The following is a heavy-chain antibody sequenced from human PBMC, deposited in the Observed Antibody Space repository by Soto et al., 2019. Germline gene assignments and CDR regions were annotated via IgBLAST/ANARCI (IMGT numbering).Heavy chain of an antibody. CDR3: VRGYYFDC. Sequence: QVQLVQSGAEVKKPGASVKVSCKASGYTFTSYYMHWVRQAPGQGLEWMGIINPSGGSTSYAQKFQGGDTMTRDKSSSKVYMELSSLRSDDTAVYYCVRGYYFDCWGQGTLFTVSS. CDR1: GYTFTSYY. J-gene: IGHJ4*02. V-gene: IGHV1-46*01. CDR2: INPSGGST.